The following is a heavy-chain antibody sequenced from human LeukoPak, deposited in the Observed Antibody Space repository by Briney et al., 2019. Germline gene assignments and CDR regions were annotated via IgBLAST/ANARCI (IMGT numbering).Heavy chain of an antibody. V-gene: IGHV3-30*03. CDR3: ARGDGDYVGYYYYGMDV. CDR1: GFTFSNYG. J-gene: IGHJ6*02. Sequence: GGSLRLSCAASGFTFSNYGMHWVRQAPGKGLEWVVVISYDGSNKYYADSVKGRFTISRDNSKNTLYLQMNSLRAEDTAVYYCARGDGDYVGYYYYGMDVWGQGTTVTVSS. CDR2: ISYDGSNK. D-gene: IGHD4-17*01.